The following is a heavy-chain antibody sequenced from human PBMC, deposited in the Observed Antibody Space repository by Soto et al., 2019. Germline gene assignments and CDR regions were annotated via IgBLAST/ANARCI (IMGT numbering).Heavy chain of an antibody. CDR1: GFTFSSYG. Sequence: LRLSCAASGFTFSSYGMHWVRQAPGKGLEWVAVISYDGRNKYYADAVKGRFTISRDNSKNTLYLQMSSLRAEDTAVYYCVKDGSSGWPYFYDMDVWGKGTTVTVSS. V-gene: IGHV3-30*18. D-gene: IGHD6-19*01. J-gene: IGHJ6*04. CDR2: ISYDGRNK. CDR3: VKDGSSGWPYFYDMDV.